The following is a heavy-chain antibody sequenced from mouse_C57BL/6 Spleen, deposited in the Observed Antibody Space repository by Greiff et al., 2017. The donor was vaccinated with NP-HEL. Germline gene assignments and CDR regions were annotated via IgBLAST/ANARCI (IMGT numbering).Heavy chain of an antibody. CDR2: IDPSDSET. CDR1: GYTFTSYW. J-gene: IGHJ2*01. CDR3: ARGRYDYEDY. Sequence: VQLQQPGAELVRPGSSVKLSCKASGYTFTSYWMHWVKQRPIQGLEWIGNIDPSDSETHYNQKFKDKATLTVDKSSSTAYMQLSSLTSEDSAVYYCARGRYDYEDYWGQGTTLTVSS. D-gene: IGHD2-4*01. V-gene: IGHV1-52*01.